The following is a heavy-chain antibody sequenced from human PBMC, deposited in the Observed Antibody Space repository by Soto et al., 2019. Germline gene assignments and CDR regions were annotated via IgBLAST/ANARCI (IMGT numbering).Heavy chain of an antibody. CDR1: GYTFTSYA. CDR2: INAGNGNT. V-gene: IGHV1-3*01. CDR3: ARDLQRAYGDYITLFDY. D-gene: IGHD4-17*01. Sequence: ASVKVSCKASGYTFTSYAMHWVRQAPGQRLEWMGWINAGNGNTKYSQKFQGRVTITRDTSASTAYMELSSLRSEDTAVYYCARDLQRAYGDYITLFDYWGQGTLVTVSS. J-gene: IGHJ4*02.